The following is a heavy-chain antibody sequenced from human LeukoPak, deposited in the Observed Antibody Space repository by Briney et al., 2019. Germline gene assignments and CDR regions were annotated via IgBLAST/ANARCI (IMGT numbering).Heavy chain of an antibody. V-gene: IGHV1-24*01. D-gene: IGHD6-19*01. CDR3: ARGLPIGYSSGWYPTDFDY. CDR1: GYTLTELS. CDR2: FYPEDGET. Sequence: ASVKVSCKVSGYTLTELSMHCVRQAPGKGLEWMGGFYPEDGETIYAQKFQGRVTMTEDTFTDTAYIELSSLRSEDTAVYYCARGLPIGYSSGWYPTDFDYWGQGTLVTVST. J-gene: IGHJ4*02.